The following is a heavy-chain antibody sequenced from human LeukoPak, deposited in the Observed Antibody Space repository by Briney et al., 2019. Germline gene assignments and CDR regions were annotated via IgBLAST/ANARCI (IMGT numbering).Heavy chain of an antibody. V-gene: IGHV3-53*01. CDR1: GFTFSSYW. CDR3: ARGTSYYDY. CDR2: IHPGDNT. D-gene: IGHD3-10*01. Sequence: GGSLRLSCAASGFTFSSYWMNWARQAPGKGLEWVSGIHPGDNTYYADSVKGRFTISRDSSKNTVYLQMNSLRAEDTAMYYCARGTSYYDYWGQGTLVTVSS. J-gene: IGHJ4*02.